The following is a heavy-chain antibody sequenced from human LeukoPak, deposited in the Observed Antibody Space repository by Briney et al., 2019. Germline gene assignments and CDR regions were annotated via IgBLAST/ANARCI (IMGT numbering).Heavy chain of an antibody. CDR3: AKDRVSSVFDY. Sequence: GGSLRLSCAASGFTFSSYGMHWVRQAPGKGLEWVAVIWYDGSNKYYADSVKGRFTISRDNSKNTLYLQMNSLRAEYTAVYYCAKDRVSSVFDYWGQGTLVTVSS. V-gene: IGHV3-33*06. CDR2: IWYDGSNK. D-gene: IGHD6-6*01. J-gene: IGHJ4*02. CDR1: GFTFSSYG.